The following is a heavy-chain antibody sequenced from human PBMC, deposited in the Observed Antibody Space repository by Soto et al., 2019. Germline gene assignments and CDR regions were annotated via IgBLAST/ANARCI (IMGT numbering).Heavy chain of an antibody. V-gene: IGHV3-23*01. CDR2: ISGSGGRT. Sequence: SGFPFSSYAMSWVRQTPGKGLEWVSGISGSGGRTYYADSVKGRFTISRDNSNNTLSLQMHILRVEDTAVYFCAKGGYYSLFDIWGQGTVVTVSS. J-gene: IGHJ3*02. CDR3: AKGGYYSLFDI. CDR1: GFPFSSYA. D-gene: IGHD3-16*01.